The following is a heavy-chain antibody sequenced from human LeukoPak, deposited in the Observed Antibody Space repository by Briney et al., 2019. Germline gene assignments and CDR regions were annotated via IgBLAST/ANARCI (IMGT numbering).Heavy chain of an antibody. CDR3: ARQGSGSYGSRSIYYYMDV. CDR2: IYYSGST. D-gene: IGHD1-26*01. Sequence: SETLSLTCTVSGGSISSSSYYWGWIRQPPGKGLEWIGSIYYSGSTYYNPSLKSRVTISVDTSKNQFSLKLSSVTAADTAVYYCARQGSGSYGSRSIYYYMDVWGKGTTVTVSS. J-gene: IGHJ6*03. CDR1: GGSISSSSYY. V-gene: IGHV4-39*01.